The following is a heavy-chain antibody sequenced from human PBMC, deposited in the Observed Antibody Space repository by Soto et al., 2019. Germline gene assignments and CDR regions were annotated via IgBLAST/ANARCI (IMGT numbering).Heavy chain of an antibody. CDR2: TYYRSKWYN. CDR3: ARDFPGRYYDSSTFDY. V-gene: IGHV6-1*01. D-gene: IGHD3-22*01. Sequence: SQTLSLTCAISGDSVSSNSAAWNWIRQSPSRGLEWLGRTYYRSKWYNDYAVSVKSRITINPDTSKNQFSLQLNSVTPEDAAVYYCARDFPGRYYDSSTFDYWGQGTLVTVSS. CDR1: GDSVSSNSAA. J-gene: IGHJ4*02.